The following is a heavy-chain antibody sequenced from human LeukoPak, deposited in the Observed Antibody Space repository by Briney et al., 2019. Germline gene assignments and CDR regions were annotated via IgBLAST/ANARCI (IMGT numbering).Heavy chain of an antibody. CDR2: IYYSGST. V-gene: IGHV4-39*01. J-gene: IGHJ6*03. CDR1: GGSISSSSYY. CDR3: ARTVGATNYYHYMDV. Sequence: KPSETLSLTCTVSGGSISSSSYYWGWIRQPPGKGLEWIGSIYYSGSTYYNPSLKSRVTISLETSKNQFSLKLSSVTAADTAVYYCARTVGATNYYHYMDVWGKGTTVTVSS. D-gene: IGHD1-26*01.